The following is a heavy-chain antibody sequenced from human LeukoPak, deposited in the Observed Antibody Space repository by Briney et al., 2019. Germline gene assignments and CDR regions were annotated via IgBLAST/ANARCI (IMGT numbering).Heavy chain of an antibody. Sequence: SETLSLTCSVSSGSINYYYWNWIRQPPGKGLEWIGCIYYSGSTNYNPSLESRVTISVDTAKNQFSLKLSSVTAADTAMYYCARGGKYRSSWFDSWGRGTLLTVSS. D-gene: IGHD6-13*01. CDR3: ARGGKYRSSWFDS. CDR2: IYYSGST. J-gene: IGHJ5*01. CDR1: SGSINYYY. V-gene: IGHV4-59*01.